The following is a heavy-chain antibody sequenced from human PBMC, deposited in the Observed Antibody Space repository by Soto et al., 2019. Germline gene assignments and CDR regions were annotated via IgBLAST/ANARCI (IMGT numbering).Heavy chain of an antibody. J-gene: IGHJ3*02. CDR3: AHPRGYGVFDAVDI. CDR2: ISGSGGST. D-gene: IGHD4-17*01. CDR1: GFIFSTYA. Sequence: EVQLLESGGGLVQPGGSLRLSCAASGFIFSTYAMNWVRQAPGEGLEWVSAISGSGGSTYYAESVRGRFTISRDNSINTLYLQMSSLRTEDTAVYYCAHPRGYGVFDAVDIWGQGTMVTVSS. V-gene: IGHV3-23*01.